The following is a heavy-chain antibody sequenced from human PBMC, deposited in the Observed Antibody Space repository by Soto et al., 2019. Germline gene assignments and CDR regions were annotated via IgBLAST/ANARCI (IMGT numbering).Heavy chain of an antibody. D-gene: IGHD3-10*01. CDR3: ARDLIIIEGAHYYYYGMDV. CDR1: GFTFSSYS. J-gene: IGHJ6*02. CDR2: ISSSSSTI. Sequence: EVQLVESGGGLVQPGGSLRLSCAASGFTFSSYSMNWVRQAPGKGLEWVSYISSSSSTIYYADSVKGRFTISRDNAKNSLYLQMNSLRDEDTAVYYCARDLIIIEGAHYYYYGMDVWGQGTTVTVSS. V-gene: IGHV3-48*02.